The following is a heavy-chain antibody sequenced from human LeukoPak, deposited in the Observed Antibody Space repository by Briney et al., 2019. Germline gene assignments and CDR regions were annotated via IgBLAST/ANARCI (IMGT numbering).Heavy chain of an antibody. Sequence: GGSLRLSCAASGFAFSSYAMHWVRQAPGKGLEWVAVISSDGSSKYYADSVKGRFTISRDNSKNTLYLQMNSLRPEDTAVYYCAIAVAATEAFDIWGQGTMVTVSS. J-gene: IGHJ3*02. D-gene: IGHD6-19*01. CDR2: ISSDGSSK. CDR3: AIAVAATEAFDI. V-gene: IGHV3-30-3*01. CDR1: GFAFSSYA.